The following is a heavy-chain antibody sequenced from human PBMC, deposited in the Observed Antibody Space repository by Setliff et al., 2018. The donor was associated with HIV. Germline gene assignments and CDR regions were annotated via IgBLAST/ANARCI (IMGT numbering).Heavy chain of an antibody. CDR2: ISNDGSTE. D-gene: IGHD3-22*01. V-gene: IGHV3-30*14. CDR1: GFTFSSYT. Sequence: GGSLRLSCAASGFTFSSYTMHWVRQAPGKGLEWVGLISNDGSTEYYADSVKGRSTISRDNSKNTLYLQMDSLRGDDTAIYYCTGRTSGYHYVVYWGQGTLVTVSS. J-gene: IGHJ4*02. CDR3: TGRTSGYHYVVY.